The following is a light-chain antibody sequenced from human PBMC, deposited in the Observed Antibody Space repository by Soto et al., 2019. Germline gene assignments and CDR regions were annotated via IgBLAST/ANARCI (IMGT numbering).Light chain of an antibody. J-gene: IGKJ5*01. CDR3: QQYYDTLIT. Sequence: DIVMTQSPDSLAVSLGERATINCKSSQSVLYSSNNKNYLAWYQQKPGQPPKLLIYWASARESGVPDRFSGSGSGTDFTLTISSLQAEDVAVYYCQQYYDTLITFGQGTRLEIK. V-gene: IGKV4-1*01. CDR2: WAS. CDR1: QSVLYSSNNKNY.